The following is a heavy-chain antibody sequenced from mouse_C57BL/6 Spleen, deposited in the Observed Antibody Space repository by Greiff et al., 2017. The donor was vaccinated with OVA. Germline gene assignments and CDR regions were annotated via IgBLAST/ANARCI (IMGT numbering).Heavy chain of an antibody. D-gene: IGHD1-1*01. J-gene: IGHJ3*01. CDR3: ARDDYYGSSKGFAY. Sequence: EVMLVESGGGLVKPGGSLKLSCAASGFTFSDYGMHWVRQAPEKGLEWVAYISSGSSTIYYADTVKGRLTISRDNAKNTLFLQMTSLRSEDTAMYYCARDDYYGSSKGFAYWGQGTLVTVSA. CDR1: GFTFSDYG. CDR2: ISSGSSTI. V-gene: IGHV5-17*01.